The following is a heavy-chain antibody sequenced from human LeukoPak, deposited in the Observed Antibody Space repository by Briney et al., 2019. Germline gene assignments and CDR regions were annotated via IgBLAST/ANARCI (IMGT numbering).Heavy chain of an antibody. J-gene: IGHJ5*02. CDR2: IYPGDSDT. D-gene: IGHD2-15*01. Sequence: GESLKISCKNSGYSFTSYWIGWVRQMPGKGLEWMGIIYPGDSDTRYSPSFQGQVTISADKSISTAYLQWSSLKASGTAMYYCARIPYCSGGSCYLGSGWFDPWGQGTLVTVSS. CDR3: ARIPYCSGGSCYLGSGWFDP. V-gene: IGHV5-51*01. CDR1: GYSFTSYW.